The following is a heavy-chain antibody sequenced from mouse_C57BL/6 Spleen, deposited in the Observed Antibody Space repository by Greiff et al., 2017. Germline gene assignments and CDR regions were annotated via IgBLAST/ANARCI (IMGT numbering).Heavy chain of an antibody. Sequence: QVQLQQPGAELVMPGASVKLSCKASGYTFTSYWMHWVKQRPGQGLEWIGEIDPSDSYTNYNQKFKGKSTLTVDKSSSTAYMQLSSLTSEGSAVYYCAQGYGNYSYWGQGTLVTVSA. CDR1: GYTFTSYW. CDR2: IDPSDSYT. CDR3: AQGYGNYSY. J-gene: IGHJ3*01. V-gene: IGHV1-69*01. D-gene: IGHD2-1*01.